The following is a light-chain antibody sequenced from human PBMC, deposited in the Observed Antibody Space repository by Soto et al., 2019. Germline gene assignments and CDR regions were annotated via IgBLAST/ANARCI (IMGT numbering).Light chain of an antibody. Sequence: EIVLTQSPATLSLSPGERATLSCRASQSVSSYLAWYQQKPGQAPRLLIYDTSTRATGIPARFRGSGSGTDFTLTISSLEPEDFAVYYCQRRSNWPLTFGGGTEVEIK. J-gene: IGKJ4*01. CDR1: QSVSSY. CDR3: QRRSNWPLT. CDR2: DTS. V-gene: IGKV3-11*01.